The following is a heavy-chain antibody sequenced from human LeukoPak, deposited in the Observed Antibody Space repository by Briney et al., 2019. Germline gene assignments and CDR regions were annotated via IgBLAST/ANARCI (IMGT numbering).Heavy chain of an antibody. CDR3: ARDRDWLSHDAFDI. CDR1: GYTFTSYG. D-gene: IGHD3/OR15-3a*01. J-gene: IGHJ3*02. CDR2: ISAYNGNT. Sequence: ASVKVSCKASGYTFTSYGISWVRQAPGQGVEWMGWISAYNGNTNNAQKLQGRVTMTTDTSTSTAYMELRSVRSDDTAVYSCARDRDWLSHDAFDIWGQGTMVTVSS. V-gene: IGHV1-18*04.